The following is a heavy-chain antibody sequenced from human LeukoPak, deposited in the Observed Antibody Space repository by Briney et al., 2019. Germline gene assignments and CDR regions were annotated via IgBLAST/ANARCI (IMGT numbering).Heavy chain of an antibody. CDR3: AKPDGGSYQPPDY. J-gene: IGHJ4*02. Sequence: GGSLRLSCVVSGFTFSSYWMHWVRQAPGKGLVWVSRINSDGSTTTYADSVKGRFTISRDNAKNTLYLQMNSLRAEDTAVYYCAKPDGGSYQPPDYWGQGTLVTVSS. CDR1: GFTFSSYW. V-gene: IGHV3-74*01. D-gene: IGHD1-26*01. CDR2: INSDGSTT.